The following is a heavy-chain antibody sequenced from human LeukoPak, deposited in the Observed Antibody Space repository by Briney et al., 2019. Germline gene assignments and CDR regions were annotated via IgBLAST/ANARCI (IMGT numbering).Heavy chain of an antibody. CDR1: GFTFSTYA. V-gene: IGHV3-23*01. Sequence: GGSLRLSCAASGFTFSTYALGWVRQAPGKGLEWVSAISGSATGGITNYADSVKGRFTISRDNHKNTLYLQMNSLRVEDTAVYYCANHRSAFEFWGQGTLVTVSS. J-gene: IGHJ4*02. D-gene: IGHD3-10*01. CDR2: ISGSATGGIT. CDR3: ANHRSAFEF.